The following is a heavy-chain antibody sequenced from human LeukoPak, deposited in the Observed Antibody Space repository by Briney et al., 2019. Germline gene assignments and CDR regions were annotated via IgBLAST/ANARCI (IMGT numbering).Heavy chain of an antibody. CDR1: GYSFTSYG. J-gene: IGHJ4*02. Sequence: ASVKVSCKASGYSFTSYGINWVRQATGQGLEWMGWMNPNSGNTGYAQKFQGRVTMTRNTSISTAYMELSSLRSEDTAVYYCARGEESSSWSDFDYWGQGTLVTVSS. CDR3: ARGEESSSWSDFDY. CDR2: MNPNSGNT. V-gene: IGHV1-8*02. D-gene: IGHD6-13*01.